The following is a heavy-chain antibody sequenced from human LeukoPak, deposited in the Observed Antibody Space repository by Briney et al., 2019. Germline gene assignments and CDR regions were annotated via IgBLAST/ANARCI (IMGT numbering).Heavy chain of an antibody. D-gene: IGHD2-2*01. CDR1: GFTFSSYG. V-gene: IGHV3-23*01. Sequence: GGSLRLSCAASGFTFSSYGMSWVRQAPGKGLEWVSAISGSGGSTYYADSVKGRFTISRDNAKNSLFLQMNSLRAEDTALYYCAREDIVLVPAALDYWGRGTLVTVSS. CDR3: AREDIVLVPAALDY. J-gene: IGHJ4*02. CDR2: ISGSGGST.